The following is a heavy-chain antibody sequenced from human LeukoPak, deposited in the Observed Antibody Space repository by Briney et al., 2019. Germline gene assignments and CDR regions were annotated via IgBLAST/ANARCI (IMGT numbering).Heavy chain of an antibody. V-gene: IGHV5-51*01. D-gene: IGHD6-13*01. CDR3: ARLRSSSWYTVDY. Sequence: GASLKISFKGSGYPFPYYWIAWVRQMPGKGLEWMGIIYPDDSDTRYSPSFQGLVTISADKSITTAYLQWSSLKASDTAMYYCARLRSSSWYTVDYWGQGTLVTVSS. CDR1: GYPFPYYW. CDR2: IYPDDSDT. J-gene: IGHJ4*02.